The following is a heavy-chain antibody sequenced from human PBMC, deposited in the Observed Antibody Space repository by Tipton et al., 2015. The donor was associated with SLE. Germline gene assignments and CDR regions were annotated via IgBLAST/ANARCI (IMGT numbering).Heavy chain of an antibody. CDR1: GGSISSGGYY. D-gene: IGHD2-15*01. Sequence: TLSFTCTVSGGSISSGGYYWSWIRQPPGKGLEWIGYIYTSGSTNYNPSLKSRVTISVDTSKNQFSLKLSSVTAADTAVYYCARQDIVVVVAATRGAFDIWGQGTMVTVSS. CDR2: IYTSGST. CDR3: ARQDIVVVVAATRGAFDI. V-gene: IGHV4-61*08. J-gene: IGHJ3*02.